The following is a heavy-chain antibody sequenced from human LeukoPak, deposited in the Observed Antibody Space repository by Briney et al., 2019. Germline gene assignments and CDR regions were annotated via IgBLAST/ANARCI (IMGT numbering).Heavy chain of an antibody. D-gene: IGHD5-12*01. J-gene: IGHJ3*02. Sequence: PGGSLRLSCAASGFTFSSYGMHWVRQAPGKGLEWVAVISYDGSNKYYADSVKGRFTISRDNSKNTLYLQMNSLRAEDTAVYYCARDYDSIHAFDIWGQGTMVTVSS. CDR3: ARDYDSIHAFDI. CDR1: GFTFSSYG. V-gene: IGHV3-30*03. CDR2: ISYDGSNK.